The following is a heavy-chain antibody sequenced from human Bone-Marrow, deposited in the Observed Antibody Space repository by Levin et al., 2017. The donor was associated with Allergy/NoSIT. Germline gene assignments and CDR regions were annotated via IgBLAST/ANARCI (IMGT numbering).Heavy chain of an antibody. V-gene: IGHV5-51*01. CDR2: IYPGDSET. CDR1: GYSFSRNW. J-gene: IGHJ3*01. Sequence: GESLKISCEGSGYSFSRNWIAWVRQMPGKGLEWMGIIYPGDSETRYSPSFQGQITISADKSISVASLQWRSLKASDTGIYHCARQERDSDAFDVWGQGTMVTVAS. CDR3: ARQERDSDAFDV. D-gene: IGHD5-24*01.